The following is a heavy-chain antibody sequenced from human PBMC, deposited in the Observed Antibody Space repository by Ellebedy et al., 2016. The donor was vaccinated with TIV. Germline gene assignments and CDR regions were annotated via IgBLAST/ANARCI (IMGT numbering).Heavy chain of an antibody. Sequence: PGGSLRLSCAASGFIVSSNYMCWVRQAPGKGLEWVSVIYSDGTTYYTDAVKGRFTISIDNSKNTLYLQMNSLRADDTAVYYCATVRCDESGSCPIDYWGQGTLVTVSS. D-gene: IGHD2-15*01. J-gene: IGHJ4*02. CDR1: GFIVSSNY. CDR3: ATVRCDESGSCPIDY. V-gene: IGHV3-53*01. CDR2: IYSDGTT.